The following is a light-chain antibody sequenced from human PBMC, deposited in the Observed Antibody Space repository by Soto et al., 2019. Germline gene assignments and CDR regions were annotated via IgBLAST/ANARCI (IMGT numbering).Light chain of an antibody. CDR2: LTY. Sequence: DIQMTQSPSSLSAPVGGRVPITCRASQGIGNDVGWYQQKPGKAPKRLIYLTYSLQTGVPSRFSGSGSGTDFSLTISSLQPEDSATYFCLQHNSYPRTCGQGTTGDIK. CDR3: LQHNSYPRT. J-gene: IGKJ1*01. V-gene: IGKV1-17*01. CDR1: QGIGND.